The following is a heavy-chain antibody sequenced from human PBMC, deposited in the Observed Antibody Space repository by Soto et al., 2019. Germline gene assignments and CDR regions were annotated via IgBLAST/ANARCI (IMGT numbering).Heavy chain of an antibody. Sequence: HPGGSLRLSCAASGFTFRSYGLHWVRQAPGKGLEWVAAISSDGSNQFYADSVKGRFGISRDNSKNTVSLQMNSLRAEDTAVYYCAKDQGYTSSWYFDYWGQGTLVTVSS. V-gene: IGHV3-30*18. D-gene: IGHD6-13*01. CDR3: AKDQGYTSSWYFDY. CDR2: ISSDGSNQ. J-gene: IGHJ4*02. CDR1: GFTFRSYG.